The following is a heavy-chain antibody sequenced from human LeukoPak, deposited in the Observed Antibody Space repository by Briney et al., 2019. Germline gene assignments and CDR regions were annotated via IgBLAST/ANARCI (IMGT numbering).Heavy chain of an antibody. CDR2: IGTSGSNI. V-gene: IGHV3-48*03. J-gene: IGHJ4*02. CDR1: GFTFSRYA. D-gene: IGHD6-19*01. CDR3: ARGSGWYLDC. Sequence: GGSLRLSCAASGFTFSRYAMSWVREAPGKGLEWVSYIGTSGSNIYYADSVKGRFTISRDNAKNSLYLQMNSLRVEDTAVYYCARGSGWYLDCWGQGTPVTVSS.